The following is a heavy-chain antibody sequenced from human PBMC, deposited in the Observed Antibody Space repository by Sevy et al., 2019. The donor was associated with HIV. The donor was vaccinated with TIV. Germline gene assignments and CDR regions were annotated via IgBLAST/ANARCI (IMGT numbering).Heavy chain of an antibody. J-gene: IGHJ5*02. Sequence: SETLSLTCTVSGGPISNPDYNWSWIRQSPGKGLEWLGYIYYSGNTNYSPSLRSPISISIDTSKNQFSLTLMSVTAADTAVYFCARVTGTFGWLDPRGQGALVTVSS. CDR3: ARVTGTFGWLDP. V-gene: IGHV4-30-4*01. CDR2: IYYSGNT. D-gene: IGHD3-9*01. CDR1: GGPISNPDYN.